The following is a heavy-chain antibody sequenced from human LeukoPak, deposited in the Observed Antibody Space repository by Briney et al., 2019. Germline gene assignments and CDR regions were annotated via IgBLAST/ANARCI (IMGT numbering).Heavy chain of an antibody. CDR1: GFTFSSYT. Sequence: GGSLRLSCAASGFTFSSYTMHWVRQAPGKGLEWVAVISYDGNNEYYADSVKGRFTISRDNSKNTLYLQMNSLRLEDTAVYYCARGRVNWGLTSLYNWFDPWGQGTLVTVSS. D-gene: IGHD7-27*01. V-gene: IGHV3-30-3*01. J-gene: IGHJ5*02. CDR2: ISYDGNNE. CDR3: ARGRVNWGLTSLYNWFDP.